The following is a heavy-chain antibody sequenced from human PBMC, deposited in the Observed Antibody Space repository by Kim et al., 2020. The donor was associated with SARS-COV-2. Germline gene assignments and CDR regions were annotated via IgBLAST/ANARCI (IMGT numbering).Heavy chain of an antibody. Sequence: GGSLRLSCAASGFIFSSYRIHWVRQAPGKGLEWVALIWYDGSNKYYADSVKGRFTISRDNSKNTLYLQMNSLRAEDTAVYYCARHRELLDYWGQGTLVTVSS. V-gene: IGHV3-33*01. CDR3: ARHRELLDY. CDR2: IWYDGSNK. D-gene: IGHD1-7*01. J-gene: IGHJ4*02. CDR1: GFIFSSYR.